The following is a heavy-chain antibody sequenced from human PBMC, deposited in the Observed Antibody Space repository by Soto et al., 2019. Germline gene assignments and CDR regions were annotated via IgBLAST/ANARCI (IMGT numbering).Heavy chain of an antibody. CDR1: GFTFSSYG. Sequence: QVQLVESGGGVVQPGRSLRLSCAASGFTFSSYGMHWVRQAPGKGLDWVALISYDGSNKYYADSVKGRFTISRDNSKITLYLQMNSLRADDTAVYYCSKDSGRGYNYGQHWFGPWGQGTLVTVSS. CDR3: SKDSGRGYNYGQHWFGP. CDR2: ISYDGSNK. J-gene: IGHJ5*02. D-gene: IGHD5-18*01. V-gene: IGHV3-30*18.